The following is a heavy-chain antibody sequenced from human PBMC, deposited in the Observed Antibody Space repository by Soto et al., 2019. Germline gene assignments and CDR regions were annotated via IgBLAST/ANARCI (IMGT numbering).Heavy chain of an antibody. J-gene: IGHJ4*02. CDR1: GYTFTNYD. D-gene: IGHD1-26*01. V-gene: IGHV1-8*01. CDR2: MNPNSGDT. CDR3: ARAPRNLGFDC. Sequence: QVQLVQSGAEVKKPGASVKVSCKASGYTFTNYDINWVRQTTGQGPEWLGWMNPNSGDTGYEQKFQGRVTMTRNAAISTAYMELSSLTFEDTAIYSCARAPRNLGFDCWGQGTLVTVSS.